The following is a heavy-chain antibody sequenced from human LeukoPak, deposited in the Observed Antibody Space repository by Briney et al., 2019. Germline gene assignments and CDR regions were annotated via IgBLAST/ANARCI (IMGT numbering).Heavy chain of an antibody. CDR3: ARGGSGYDWVYYFDY. J-gene: IGHJ4*02. V-gene: IGHV3-13*01. CDR2: IGTAGDT. D-gene: IGHD5-12*01. CDR1: GFTFSSYD. Sequence: PGGSLRLSCAASGFTFSSYDMHWVRQATGKGLEWVSAIGTAGDTYYPGSVKGRFTISRENAKNSLYLQMNSLRAGDTAVYYCARGGSGYDWVYYFDYWGQGTLVTVSS.